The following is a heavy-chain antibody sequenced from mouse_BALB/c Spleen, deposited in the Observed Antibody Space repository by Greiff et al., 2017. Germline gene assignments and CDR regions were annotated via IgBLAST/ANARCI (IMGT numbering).Heavy chain of an antibody. CDR2: ISDGGSYT. D-gene: IGHD2-14*01. CDR1: GFTFSDYY. J-gene: IGHJ1*01. CDR3: ARDGVRRYFDV. V-gene: IGHV5-4*02. Sequence: EVKVVESGGGLVKPGGSLKLSCAASGFTFSDYYMYWVRQTPEKRLEWVATISDGGSYTYYPDSVKGRFTISRDNAKNNLYLQMSSLKSEDTAMYYCARDGVRRYFDVWGAGTTVTVSS.